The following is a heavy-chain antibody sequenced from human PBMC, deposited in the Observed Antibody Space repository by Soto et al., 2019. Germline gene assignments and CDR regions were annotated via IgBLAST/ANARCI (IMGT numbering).Heavy chain of an antibody. V-gene: IGHV5-10-1*01. CDR1: GYIFTSYW. J-gene: IGHJ4*02. CDR2: IDPSDSYT. Sequence: VEPLKISCKGSGYIFTSYWISCFLQMPGKGLEWMGRIDPSDSYTNYSPSFQGHVTISADKSISTAYLQWSSLKASDTAMYYCASSYYDILTGYSVWGQGTLVTVSS. CDR3: ASSYYDILTGYSV. D-gene: IGHD3-9*01.